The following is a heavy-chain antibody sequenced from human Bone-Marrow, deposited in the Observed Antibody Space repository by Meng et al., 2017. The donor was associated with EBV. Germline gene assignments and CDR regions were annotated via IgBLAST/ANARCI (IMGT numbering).Heavy chain of an antibody. Sequence: GHRLVKPPETPPPTCTVSGNSISMFYSWAWPRQPPGRGLEWIGYIHYSGSTNYNPSLKSRVTISVDTSKNQFSLKLSSVTAADTAVYYCARADCSSTSCYDSRGWFDPWGQGTLVTVSS. V-gene: IGHV4-59*01. J-gene: IGHJ5*02. D-gene: IGHD2-2*01. CDR2: IHYSGST. CDR1: GNSISMFYS. CDR3: ARADCSSTSCYDSRGWFDP.